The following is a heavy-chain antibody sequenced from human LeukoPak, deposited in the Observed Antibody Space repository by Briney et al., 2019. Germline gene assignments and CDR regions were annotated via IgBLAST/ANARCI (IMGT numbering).Heavy chain of an antibody. D-gene: IGHD3-9*01. CDR2: INPNSGGT. CDR1: GYTFTGYY. Sequence: ASVKVSCKASGYTFTGYYMHWVRQAPGQGLEWMGWINPNSGGTNYAQKFQGRVTMTRDTSISTAYMELSRLRSDDTAVYYCARGDYDILTGYRYYYYYMDVWGKGTTVTISS. J-gene: IGHJ6*03. CDR3: ARGDYDILTGYRYYYYYMDV. V-gene: IGHV1-2*02.